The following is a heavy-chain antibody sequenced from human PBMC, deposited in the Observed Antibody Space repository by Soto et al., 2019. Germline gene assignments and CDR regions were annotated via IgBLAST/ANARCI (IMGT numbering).Heavy chain of an antibody. CDR1: GCSISSYY. CDR3: ASRGPYCSGGSCYHY. J-gene: IGHJ4*02. Sequence: SETLSLTCTFSGCSISSYYWSWIRQPPGKGLEWIGYIYYSGSTNYNPSLKSRVTISVDTSKNQFSLKLSSVTAADTAVYYCASRGPYCSGGSCYHYWGQGTLVTVSS. D-gene: IGHD2-15*01. V-gene: IGHV4-59*01. CDR2: IYYSGST.